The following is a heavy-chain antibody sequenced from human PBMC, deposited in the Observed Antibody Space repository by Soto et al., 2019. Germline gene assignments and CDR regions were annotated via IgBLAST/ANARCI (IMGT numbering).Heavy chain of an antibody. CDR3: ARANDLTDFDM. CDR1: GFSVSATKY. CDR2: IYSGGTY. Sequence: EVQLVESGGGLVQPGGSLRLSCVASGFSVSATKYMIWLRQAPDKGLEWVSVIYSGGTYYYADSVKGRFTISRHDSKNTLSLQMNGLRPEDTAVYFWARANDLTDFDMWGQGIMVTVAS. J-gene: IGHJ3*02. V-gene: IGHV3-53*04.